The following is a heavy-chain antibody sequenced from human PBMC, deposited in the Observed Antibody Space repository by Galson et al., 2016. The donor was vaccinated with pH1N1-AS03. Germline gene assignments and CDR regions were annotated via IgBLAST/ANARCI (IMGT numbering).Heavy chain of an antibody. J-gene: IGHJ4*02. V-gene: IGHV3-64*02. CDR3: ERAVGY. CDR2: ISSDGGST. CDR1: GFIFSNHG. Sequence: SLRLSCAASGFIFSNHGMHWARQAPGKGPEFVASISSDGGSTYYADSVKARFTISRDNSKNTLYLQMDRLRVEDTAVYYCERAVGYWGQGTLVTVSS.